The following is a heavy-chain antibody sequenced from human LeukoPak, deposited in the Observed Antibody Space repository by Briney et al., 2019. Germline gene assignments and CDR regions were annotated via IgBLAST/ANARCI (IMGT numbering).Heavy chain of an antibody. Sequence: ASVKVSCKASGYTFTIYGISWVRQAPGQGLEWMGWIGAYNGNTNYAQKLQGRVTMTTDTSTSTAYMELRSLRSDDTAVYYCARDLWGGSSWYGGSSYWGQGTLVTVSS. V-gene: IGHV1-18*01. D-gene: IGHD6-13*01. CDR2: IGAYNGNT. CDR1: GYTFTIYG. J-gene: IGHJ4*02. CDR3: ARDLWGGSSWYGGSSY.